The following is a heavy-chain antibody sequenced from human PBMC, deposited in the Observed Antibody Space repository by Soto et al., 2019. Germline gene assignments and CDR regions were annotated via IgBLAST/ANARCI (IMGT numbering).Heavy chain of an antibody. Sequence: SETLSLTCAVSSGSISSSNWWSWVRQPPGKGLEWIGEIYHSGSTNYNPSLKSRVTISVDKSKNQFSLKLSSVTAADTAVCYCARTPWRYCSSTSCYAPFDYWGQGTLVTVSS. V-gene: IGHV4-4*02. CDR2: IYHSGST. D-gene: IGHD2-2*01. J-gene: IGHJ4*02. CDR3: ARTPWRYCSSTSCYAPFDY. CDR1: SGSISSSNW.